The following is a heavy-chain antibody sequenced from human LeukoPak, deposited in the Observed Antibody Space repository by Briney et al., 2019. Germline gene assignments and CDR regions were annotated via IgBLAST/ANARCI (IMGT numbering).Heavy chain of an antibody. Sequence: GGSLRLSCAASGFTLSTYTMNWVRQAPGKGLEWVSSISSSSSYIYYADSVKGRFTISRDDAKNSLSLQMNSLRAEDTAVYYCARDHDWDYMDVWGKGTTVTVSS. D-gene: IGHD3-9*01. V-gene: IGHV3-21*01. CDR3: ARDHDWDYMDV. CDR2: ISSSSSYI. J-gene: IGHJ6*03. CDR1: GFTLSTYT.